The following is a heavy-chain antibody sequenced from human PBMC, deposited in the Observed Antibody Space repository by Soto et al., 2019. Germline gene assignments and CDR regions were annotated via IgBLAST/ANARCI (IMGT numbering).Heavy chain of an antibody. CDR2: IYSGGST. CDR1: GFTVSSNY. CDR3: ARTLFGSGRYNYYGMDV. Sequence: EVQLVESGGGLVQPGGSLRLSCAASGFTVSSNYMTWVRQAPGKGLECVSVIYSGGSTYYADSVKGRFTMSRDSSKNTLYLQMNSLRADDTAVYHCARTLFGSGRYNYYGMDVWGQGTTVTVSS. V-gene: IGHV3-66*01. D-gene: IGHD3-10*01. J-gene: IGHJ6*02.